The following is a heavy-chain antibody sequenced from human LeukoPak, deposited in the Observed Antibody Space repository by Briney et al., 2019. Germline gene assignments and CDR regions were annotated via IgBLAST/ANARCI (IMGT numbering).Heavy chain of an antibody. CDR2: IFGSGGSP. V-gene: IGHV3-23*01. D-gene: IGHD5-18*01. CDR3: GKTTVGYSSGQKPAWPVDY. CDR1: GFTFGSHA. Sequence: GGSLRLSCEASGFTFGSHAMYWVRQAPGKGLEWVAGIFGSGGSPHYANPVKGRFTISRDNSRNTVYLQINSLRAEDTAVYYCGKTTVGYSSGQKPAWPVDYWGQGTLVTVSS. J-gene: IGHJ4*02.